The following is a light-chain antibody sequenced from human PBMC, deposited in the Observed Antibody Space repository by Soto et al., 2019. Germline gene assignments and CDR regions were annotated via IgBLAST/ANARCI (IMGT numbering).Light chain of an antibody. J-gene: IGKJ3*01. CDR2: AAS. Sequence: DIQMTQSPSSVSASVGDRVTITCRASQDIGSWLAWYQQKPGKAPKLLIFAASNLQSGVPSRFSGSGSGTDFTLTISSLQPEDFVTYYCQQANNFPRTFGPGTKVDIK. CDR3: QQANNFPRT. V-gene: IGKV1-12*01. CDR1: QDIGSW.